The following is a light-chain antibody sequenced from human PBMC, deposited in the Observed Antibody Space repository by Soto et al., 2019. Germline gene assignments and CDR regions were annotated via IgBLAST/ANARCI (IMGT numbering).Light chain of an antibody. CDR3: HQYNSWPRGT. Sequence: DIVMTQSPDSLAVSLGERATINCKSSQSVLYSSNNKNYLTWYQQKPGQPPKLLIYWASTRESGVPDRFSGSGSGTDFTLTISSLQSEDSAVYYCHQYNSWPRGTFGPGTKVDIK. J-gene: IGKJ3*01. V-gene: IGKV4-1*01. CDR2: WAS. CDR1: QSVLYSSNNKNY.